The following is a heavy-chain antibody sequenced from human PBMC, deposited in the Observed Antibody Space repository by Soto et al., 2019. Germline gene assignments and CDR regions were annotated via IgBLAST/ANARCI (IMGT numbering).Heavy chain of an antibody. CDR1: GFTFSNAW. D-gene: IGHD5-18*01. Sequence: GGSLRLSCAASGFTFSNAWMNWVRQAPGKGLEWVGRIKSKTDGGTTDYAAPVKGRFTISRDDSKNTLYLQMNSLKTEDTAVYYCTTDRVTTWIQLWLPGPPFDYWGQGTLVTVSS. CDR3: TTDRVTTWIQLWLPGPPFDY. CDR2: IKSKTDGGTT. V-gene: IGHV3-15*07. J-gene: IGHJ4*02.